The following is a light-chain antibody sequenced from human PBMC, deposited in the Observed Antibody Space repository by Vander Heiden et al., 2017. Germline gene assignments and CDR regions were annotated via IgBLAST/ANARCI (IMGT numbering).Light chain of an antibody. J-gene: IGKJ4*01. CDR3: QQSYSTPPT. CDR2: AAS. CDR1: QSISSY. V-gene: IGKV1-39*01. Sequence: IQMTQSPSSLSASVGDRVTITCRASQSISSYLNWYQQKPGKAPKLLIYAASSLQSGVPSRFSGSGSGTDFTLNISSLQPEDFATYYCQQSYSTPPTFGGGTKVEIK.